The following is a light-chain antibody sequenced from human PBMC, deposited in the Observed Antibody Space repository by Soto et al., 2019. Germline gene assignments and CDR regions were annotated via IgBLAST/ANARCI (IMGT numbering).Light chain of an antibody. CDR3: QQYNTWLWT. Sequence: EVVMTQSPATLSVSPGERATLSCRASQSVNANLARYKQKPGQAPRILIHGASNRAAGIPARFSGSGFGTEFILNISSLQSEDFAVYYCQQYNTWLWTFGQGTKVEI. CDR1: QSVNAN. CDR2: GAS. J-gene: IGKJ1*01. V-gene: IGKV3-15*01.